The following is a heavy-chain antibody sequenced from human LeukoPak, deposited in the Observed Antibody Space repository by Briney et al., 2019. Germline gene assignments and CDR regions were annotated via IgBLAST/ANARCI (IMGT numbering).Heavy chain of an antibody. CDR3: ARGLYDSSNWFDP. Sequence: SETLSLTCTVSGGSIRSGDYYWSWIRQPPGKGLEWIGYIYYSGSTYYNPSLKSRVTISVDTSKNQFSLKLSSVTAADTAVYYCARGLYDSSNWFDPWGQGTLVTVSS. J-gene: IGHJ5*02. D-gene: IGHD3-22*01. CDR1: GGSIRSGDYY. CDR2: IYYSGST. V-gene: IGHV4-30-4*01.